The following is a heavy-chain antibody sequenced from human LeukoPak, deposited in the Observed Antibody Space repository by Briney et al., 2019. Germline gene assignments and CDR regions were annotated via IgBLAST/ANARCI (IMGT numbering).Heavy chain of an antibody. CDR3: AREIGDYDGDY. CDR1: GFTFSSYG. Sequence: GGSLRLSCAASGFTFSSYGMHWVRQAPGKGLEWISSISSSSSYIYYADSVKGRFTISRDNAKNSLYLQMNSLRAEDTAVYYCAREIGDYDGDYWGQGTLVTVSS. D-gene: IGHD3-22*01. J-gene: IGHJ4*02. V-gene: IGHV3-21*01. CDR2: ISSSSSYI.